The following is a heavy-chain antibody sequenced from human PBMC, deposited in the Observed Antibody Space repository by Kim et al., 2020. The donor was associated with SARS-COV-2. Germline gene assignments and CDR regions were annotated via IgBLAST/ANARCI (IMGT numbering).Heavy chain of an antibody. CDR1: GFTFSTYK. CDR3: ARTGYYGYLRNAFDI. J-gene: IGHJ3*02. Sequence: GGSLRLSCAASGFTFSTYKVHWVRQAPGKGLEWVAVIWFDESDKYYADSVKGRFTISRDNSKNTLYLQMNSLRAEDTAVYYCARTGYYGYLRNAFDIWGQGTMVTVSS. D-gene: IGHD3-16*01. V-gene: IGHV3-33*01. CDR2: IWFDESDK.